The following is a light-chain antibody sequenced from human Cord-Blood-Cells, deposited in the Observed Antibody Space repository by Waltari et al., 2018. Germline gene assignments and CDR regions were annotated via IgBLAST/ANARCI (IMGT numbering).Light chain of an antibody. CDR1: TGAVTSGHY. CDR2: DTS. J-gene: IGLJ3*02. Sequence: QAVVTQEPSLTVSPGGTVTLTSGSSTGAVTSGHYSNWFQQKPGQAPRTLIYDTSNNPSWTPARFSGSLLGGKAALTLSGAQPEDEAEYYCLLSYSGARVFGGGTKLTVL. CDR3: LLSYSGARV. V-gene: IGLV7-46*01.